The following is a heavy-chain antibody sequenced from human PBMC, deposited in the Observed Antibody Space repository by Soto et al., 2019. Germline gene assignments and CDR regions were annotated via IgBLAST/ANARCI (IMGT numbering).Heavy chain of an antibody. V-gene: IGHV3-9*01. Sequence: GGSLRLSCAASGFTFDDYAMHWVRQAPGKGLEWVSGISWNSGYIAYADSVKGRFTISRDNAKNSLYLLMNSLRAEDTALYYCAKDTCSTTSCCAGYWGQGTLVTVSS. D-gene: IGHD2-2*01. CDR3: AKDTCSTTSCCAGY. CDR1: GFTFDDYA. CDR2: ISWNSGYI. J-gene: IGHJ4*02.